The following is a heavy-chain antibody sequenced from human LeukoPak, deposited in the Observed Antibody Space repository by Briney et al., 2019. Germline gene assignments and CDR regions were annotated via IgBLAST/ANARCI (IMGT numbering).Heavy chain of an antibody. V-gene: IGHV3-23*01. D-gene: IGHD2/OR15-2a*01. Sequence: PGGSLRLSCAASGFTFSSYDMSWVRQAPGKGLEWVSAISGSGGITYYPDSEKGRFTVSRDNSKNSLYLQMNSLRAEDTAVYYCAREGHTTGWPPFDFWGQGTLVTVSS. CDR1: GFTFSSYD. J-gene: IGHJ4*02. CDR2: ISGSGGIT. CDR3: AREGHTTGWPPFDF.